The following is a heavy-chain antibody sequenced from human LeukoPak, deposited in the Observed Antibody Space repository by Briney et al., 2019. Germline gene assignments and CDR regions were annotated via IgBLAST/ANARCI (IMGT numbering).Heavy chain of an antibody. D-gene: IGHD2-2*01. Sequence: SETLSLTCAVYGGSFSGYYWSWIRQPPGKGLEWIGEINHSGSTNYNPSLKSRVTISVDTSKNQVSLKLSSVTAADTAGYYCARGPAPRGYCSSTSCYYYYGMDVWGQGTTVTVSS. CDR1: GGSFSGYY. CDR2: INHSGST. J-gene: IGHJ6*02. V-gene: IGHV4-34*01. CDR3: ARGPAPRGYCSSTSCYYYYGMDV.